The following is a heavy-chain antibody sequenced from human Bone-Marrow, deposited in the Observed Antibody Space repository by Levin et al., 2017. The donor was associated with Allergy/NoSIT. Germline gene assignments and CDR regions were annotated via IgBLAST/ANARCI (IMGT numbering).Heavy chain of an antibody. CDR3: ATAGIIAFDI. D-gene: IGHD3-10*01. CDR2: INHSGST. Sequence: SETLSLTCAVYGGSFSGYYWSWIRQPPGKGLEWIGEINHSGSTNYNPSLKSRVTISVDTSKNQFSLKLSSVTAADTAVYYCATAGIIAFDIWGQGTMVTVSS. V-gene: IGHV4-34*01. CDR1: GGSFSGYY. J-gene: IGHJ3*02.